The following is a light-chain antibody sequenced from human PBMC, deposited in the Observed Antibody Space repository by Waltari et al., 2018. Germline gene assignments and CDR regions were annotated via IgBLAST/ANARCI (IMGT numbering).Light chain of an antibody. V-gene: IGKV2-24*01. J-gene: IGKJ2*02. CDR2: QIS. CDR1: QSLEHGKGNTY. Sequence: DIVMTQTPLSSSVTPGQPASISCRASQSLEHGKGNTYLSWLHQRPGQPPRLLIYQISNRFSGVPDRFSGSGAGTDFTLTISRVEAEDVGVYYCMQATEFPRTFGQGTKVEIK. CDR3: MQATEFPRT.